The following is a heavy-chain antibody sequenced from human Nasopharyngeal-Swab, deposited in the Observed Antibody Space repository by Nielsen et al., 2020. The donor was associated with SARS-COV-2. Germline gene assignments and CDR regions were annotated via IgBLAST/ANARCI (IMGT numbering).Heavy chain of an antibody. D-gene: IGHD1-7*01. J-gene: IGHJ6*02. V-gene: IGHV1-46*01. Sequence: VRQAPGQGLEWVGIINPTDGSTSYAQKFEGRVTMTRVTSTSTVYMELNSLRSEDTAVYYCARVLPFRITGTSGMDVWGQGTTVTVSS. CDR3: ARVLPFRITGTSGMDV. CDR2: INPTDGST.